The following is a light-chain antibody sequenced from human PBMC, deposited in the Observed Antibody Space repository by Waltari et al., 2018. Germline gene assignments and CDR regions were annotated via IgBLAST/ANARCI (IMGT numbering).Light chain of an antibody. V-gene: IGKV3-15*01. CDR1: QTIGLS. CDR2: HAS. CDR3: QQYNNWPPGT. Sequence: TVVPQSPATLSVSPGERASPSCRTSQTIGLSLAWYQQQPGQAPRLLIYHASSRATGSPARFSGSGSESEFTLTISSLQSEDVAVYYCQQYNNWPPGTFGQGTRVEI. J-gene: IGKJ1*01.